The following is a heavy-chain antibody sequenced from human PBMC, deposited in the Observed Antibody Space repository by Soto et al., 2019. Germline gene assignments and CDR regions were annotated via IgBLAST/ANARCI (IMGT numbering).Heavy chain of an antibody. CDR3: TTLRLDP. Sequence: ASVKVSCKASGYSFTDYHIHWVRQAPGQGLEWLGRINPKSGGTSTAQKFQGWVTMTTDTSINTAYMELSGLTSDDTAVYYCTTLRLDPWGQGTLVTVSS. CDR1: GYSFTDYH. V-gene: IGHV1-2*04. D-gene: IGHD3-9*01. CDR2: INPKSGGT. J-gene: IGHJ5*02.